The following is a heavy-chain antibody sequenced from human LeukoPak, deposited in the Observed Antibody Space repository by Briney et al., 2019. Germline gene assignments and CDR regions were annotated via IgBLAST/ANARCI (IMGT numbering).Heavy chain of an antibody. CDR2: IYTSGST. CDR1: GGSLSSYY. Sequence: SETLSLTCTVSGGSLSSYYWSWIRQPAGKGLEWIGRIYTSGSTNYNPSLKSRVTISVDKSKNQFSLKLSSVTAADTAVYYCAREDLAAAGFDYWGQGTLVTVSS. D-gene: IGHD6-13*01. V-gene: IGHV4-4*07. J-gene: IGHJ4*02. CDR3: AREDLAAAGFDY.